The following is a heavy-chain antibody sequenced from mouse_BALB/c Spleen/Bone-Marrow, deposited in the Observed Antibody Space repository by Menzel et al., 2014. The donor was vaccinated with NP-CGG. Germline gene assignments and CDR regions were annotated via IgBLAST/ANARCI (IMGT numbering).Heavy chain of an antibody. CDR1: GYTFTSYD. J-gene: IGHJ3*01. V-gene: IGHV1-85*01. Sequence: QVQLKQSGAELVKPGASVKLSCKASGYTFTSYDINWVRQRPEQGLEWIGWIFPGDGGTKCNEKFKGKATLTTDKSSSTAYMQLNRLTFEDSAAYFCARNYRYAWFAYWGQGTLVTVSA. D-gene: IGHD2-14*01. CDR2: IFPGDGGT. CDR3: ARNYRYAWFAY.